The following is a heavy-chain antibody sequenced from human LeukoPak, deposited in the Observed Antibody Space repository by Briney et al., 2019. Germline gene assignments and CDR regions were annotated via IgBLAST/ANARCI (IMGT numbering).Heavy chain of an antibody. CDR2: IYYSGST. D-gene: IGHD3-10*01. CDR3: ARLLHSGMVRGLIFDP. V-gene: IGHV4-59*08. Sequence: SETLSLTCTVSGGSISSYYWSWIRQPPGKGLEWIGYIYYSGSTNYNPSLKSRVTISVDTSKNQFSLRLSSVTAADTAVYYCARLLHSGMVRGLIFDPWGQGTLVTVSS. J-gene: IGHJ5*02. CDR1: GGSISSYY.